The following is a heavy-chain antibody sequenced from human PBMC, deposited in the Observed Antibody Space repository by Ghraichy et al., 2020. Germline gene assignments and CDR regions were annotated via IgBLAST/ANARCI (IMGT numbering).Heavy chain of an antibody. Sequence: SVKVSCKASGGTFSSYAISWVRQAPGQGLEWMGRIIPILGIANYAQKCQGRVTITAAKSTSTVYMELSSLRSEDTAVYYCARDGAEIGSDPEPEYYYYYYGMDVWGQGTTVTVSS. CDR2: IIPILGIA. V-gene: IGHV1-69*04. J-gene: IGHJ6*02. CDR3: ARDGAEIGSDPEPEYYYYYYGMDV. CDR1: GGTFSSYA. D-gene: IGHD4/OR15-4a*01.